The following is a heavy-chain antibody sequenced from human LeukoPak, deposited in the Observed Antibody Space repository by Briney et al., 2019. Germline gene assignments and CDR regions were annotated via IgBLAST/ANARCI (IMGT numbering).Heavy chain of an antibody. CDR1: GFTFSSYA. CDR2: ISYYGSNK. CDR3: ARVRGYYVYSFDY. V-gene: IGHV3-30*01. J-gene: IGHJ4*02. Sequence: GGSLRLSCAASGFTFSSYAMHYLRHAPGKALEWVAFISYYGSNKYYADSVKGHFTISTDNSKNSLYLQTGPSAEATAVYCWARVRGYYVYSFDYWGQGTLVTVSS. D-gene: IGHD3-3*01.